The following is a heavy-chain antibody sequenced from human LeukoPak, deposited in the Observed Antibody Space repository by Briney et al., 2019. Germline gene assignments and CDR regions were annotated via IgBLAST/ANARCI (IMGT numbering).Heavy chain of an antibody. V-gene: IGHV1-18*01. CDR2: ISTDNGDT. CDR3: ARDWNNDAFDI. J-gene: IGHJ3*02. D-gene: IGHD1/OR15-1a*01. Sequence: ASVKVSCKSSGYTFTTYGITWVRQAPGQGLEWMGWISTDNGDTNYAQKLQGRVTMTTDTSTSTAYMELRSLRSDDTAVYYCARDWNNDAFDIWGQGTMVTVSS. CDR1: GYTFTTYG.